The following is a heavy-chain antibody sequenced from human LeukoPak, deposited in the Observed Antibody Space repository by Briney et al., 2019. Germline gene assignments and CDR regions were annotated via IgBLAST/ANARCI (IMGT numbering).Heavy chain of an antibody. V-gene: IGHV3-21*01. CDR2: ISSSSSYI. CDR1: GFTFSSYS. CDR3: ARAPQWVVVPAAYNWFDP. Sequence: PGGSLRLSCAASGFTFSSYSMNWVRQAPGKGLEWVSSISSSSSYIYYADSVKGRFTISRDNAKNSLYLQMNSLRAEDTAVYYCARAPQWVVVPAAYNWFDPWGQGTLVTVSS. J-gene: IGHJ5*02. D-gene: IGHD2-2*01.